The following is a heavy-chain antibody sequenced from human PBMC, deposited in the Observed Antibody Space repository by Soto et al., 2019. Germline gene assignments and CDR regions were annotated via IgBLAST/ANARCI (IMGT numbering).Heavy chain of an antibody. CDR3: ARVGPWVPYYYDSSPYTFENWFDP. D-gene: IGHD3-22*01. CDR1: GGSFSGYY. J-gene: IGHJ5*02. Sequence: SETLSLTCAVYGGSFSGYYWSWIRQPPGKGLEWIGEINHSGSTNYNPSLKSRVTISVDTSKNQFSLKLSSVTAADTAVYYCARVGPWVPYYYDSSPYTFENWFDPWGQGTLVTVSS. CDR2: INHSGST. V-gene: IGHV4-34*01.